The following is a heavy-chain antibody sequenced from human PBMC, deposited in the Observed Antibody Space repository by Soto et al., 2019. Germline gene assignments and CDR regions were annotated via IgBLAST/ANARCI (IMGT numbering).Heavy chain of an antibody. Sequence: ASVKVSCKASGYTFTSYAMHWVRQAPGQRLEWMGWINAGNGNTKYSQKFQGRVTITRDTSASTAYMELSSLRSEDTAVYYCARTHTGSDSPDYYYYSGMDLWGQGTTVTVSS. CDR2: INAGNGNT. J-gene: IGHJ6*02. D-gene: IGHD5-12*01. V-gene: IGHV1-3*01. CDR1: GYTFTSYA. CDR3: ARTHTGSDSPDYYYYSGMDL.